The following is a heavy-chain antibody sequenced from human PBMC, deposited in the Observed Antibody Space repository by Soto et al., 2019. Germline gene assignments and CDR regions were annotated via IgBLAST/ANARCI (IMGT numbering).Heavy chain of an antibody. D-gene: IGHD3-3*01. J-gene: IGHJ6*03. Sequence: SETLSLTCTVSGGSISSGGYYWSWIRQHPGKGLEWIGYIYYSGSTYYNPSLKSRVTISVDTSKNQFSLKLSSVTAADTAVYYCARGLPYDFWSGYSTEHYYYMDVWGKGTTVTVSS. CDR1: GGSISSGGYY. CDR2: IYYSGST. V-gene: IGHV4-31*03. CDR3: ARGLPYDFWSGYSTEHYYYMDV.